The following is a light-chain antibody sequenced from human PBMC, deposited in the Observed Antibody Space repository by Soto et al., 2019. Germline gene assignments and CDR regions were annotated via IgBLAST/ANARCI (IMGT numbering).Light chain of an antibody. CDR2: DNQ. V-gene: IGLV1-51*01. J-gene: IGLJ2*01. CDR1: SSNIGSNS. Sequence: QSVLTQAPSASGTPGQRVTISCSGSSSNIGSNSVTWYQHLPGAAPKLLIYDNQKRPSGVPDRFSGSKSGTSANLDISGLQTGDEADYYCGTWDSSLSVGVVFGGGTKLTVL. CDR3: GTWDSSLSVGVV.